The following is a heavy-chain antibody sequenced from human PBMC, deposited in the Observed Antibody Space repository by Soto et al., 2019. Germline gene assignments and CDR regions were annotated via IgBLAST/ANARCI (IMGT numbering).Heavy chain of an antibody. CDR3: ARVPDR. Sequence: QLQLQESGPGLVKPSQTLSLPCAVPVGSISSVGYSWRWIRQPPGKVLEWIGYIYHSGSTYYNPSLKSRVTISVDRSKNQFSLKLSSVTAADTAVYYCARVPDRWGQGTLVTVSS. CDR1: VGSISSVGYS. CDR2: IYHSGST. J-gene: IGHJ5*02. V-gene: IGHV4-30-2*01. D-gene: IGHD2-2*01.